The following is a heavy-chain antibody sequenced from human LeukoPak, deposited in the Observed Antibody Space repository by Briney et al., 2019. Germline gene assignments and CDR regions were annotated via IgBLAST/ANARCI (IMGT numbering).Heavy chain of an antibody. CDR3: AKDRQWLDDAFDI. D-gene: IGHD6-19*01. Sequence: GGSLRLSCAASGFTFSSYGMHWVRQAPGKGLEWVAVISYDGSNKYYADSVKGRFTISRDNSKNTLYLQMNSLRAEDTAVYYCAKDRQWLDDAFDIWGQGTMVTVSS. CDR1: GFTFSSYG. J-gene: IGHJ3*02. V-gene: IGHV3-30*18. CDR2: ISYDGSNK.